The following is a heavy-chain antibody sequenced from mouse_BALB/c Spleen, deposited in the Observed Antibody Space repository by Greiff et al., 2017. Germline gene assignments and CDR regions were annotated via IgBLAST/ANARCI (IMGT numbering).Heavy chain of an antibody. CDR2: INPSNGRT. D-gene: IGHD2-3*01. CDR3: ARPGYYGGAWFAY. CDR1: GYTFTSYW. V-gene: IGHV1S81*02. J-gene: IGHJ3*01. Sequence: QVQLQQPGAELVKPGASVKLSCKASGYTFTSYWMHWVKQRPGQGLEWIGEINPSNGRTNYNEKFKSKATLTVDKSSSTAYMQLSSLTSEDSAVYYCARPGYYGGAWFAYWGQGTLVTVSA.